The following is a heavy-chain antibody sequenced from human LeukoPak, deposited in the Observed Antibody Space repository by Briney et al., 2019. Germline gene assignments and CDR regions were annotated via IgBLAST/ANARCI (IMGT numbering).Heavy chain of an antibody. CDR3: ARDGGKSIAAAGALDY. D-gene: IGHD6-13*01. J-gene: IGHJ4*02. V-gene: IGHV3-23*01. Sequence: GGSLRLSCAASGFTFSSYAMSWVRQAPGKGLEWVSAISGSGGSTYYADSVKGRFTISRDNSKNTLYLQMNSLRAEDTAVYYCARDGGKSIAAAGALDYWGQGTLVTVSS. CDR2: ISGSGGST. CDR1: GFTFSSYA.